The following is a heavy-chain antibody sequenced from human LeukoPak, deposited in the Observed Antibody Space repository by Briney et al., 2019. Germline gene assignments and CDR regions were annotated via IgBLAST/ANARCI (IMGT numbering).Heavy chain of an antibody. CDR1: GGSFSGYY. CDR2: IYYSGST. J-gene: IGHJ4*02. D-gene: IGHD5-18*01. Sequence: PSETLSLTCAVYGGSFSGYYWSWIRQHPGKGLEWIGYIYYSGSTYYNPSLKSRVTISVDTSKNQFSLKLSSVTAADTAVYYCARDTAMAPLHFDYWGQGTLVTVSS. V-gene: IGHV4-31*11. CDR3: ARDTAMAPLHFDY.